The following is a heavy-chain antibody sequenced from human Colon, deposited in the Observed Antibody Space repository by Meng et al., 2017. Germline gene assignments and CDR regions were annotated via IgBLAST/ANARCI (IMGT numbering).Heavy chain of an antibody. Sequence: VELHESGQGLVNPSQTLSLICSVSGGSNISGGYYWIWIRQHPQKGLEWIGYISNSGSAYYNPSLKSRVSISVDTSKNQFSLKMDTVTAADTALYYCARAGLHSYYFDFWGQGTLVTVSS. CDR2: ISNSGSA. CDR3: ARAGLHSYYFDF. D-gene: IGHD2-21*01. CDR1: GGSNISGGYY. V-gene: IGHV4-31*02. J-gene: IGHJ4*02.